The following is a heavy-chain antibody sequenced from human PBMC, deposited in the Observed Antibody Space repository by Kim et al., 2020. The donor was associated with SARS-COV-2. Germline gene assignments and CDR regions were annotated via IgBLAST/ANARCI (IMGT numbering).Heavy chain of an antibody. CDR3: ARGGSSWYKGSNGMDV. D-gene: IGHD6-13*01. V-gene: IGHV4-34*01. CDR2: INHSGST. CDR1: GGSFSGYY. Sequence: SETLSLTCAVYGGSFSGYYWSWIRQPPGKGLEWIGEINHSGSTNYNPSLKSRVTISVDTSKNQFSLKLSSVTAADTAVYYCARGGSSWYKGSNGMDVWGQGTTVTVSS. J-gene: IGHJ6*02.